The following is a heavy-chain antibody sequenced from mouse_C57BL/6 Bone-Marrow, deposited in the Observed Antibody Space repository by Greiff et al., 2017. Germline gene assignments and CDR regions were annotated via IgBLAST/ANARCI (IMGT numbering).Heavy chain of an antibody. CDR1: GFNIKDDY. D-gene: IGHD1-2*01. J-gene: IGHJ4*01. Sequence: VQLQQSGAELVRPGASVKLSCTASGFNIKDDYMHWVKQRPEQGLEWIGWIDPENGDTEYASKFQGKAPITADTSSNTAYLQLSSLTSEDTAVYYCTSFLDYAMDYWGQGTSVTVSS. V-gene: IGHV14-4*01. CDR2: IDPENGDT. CDR3: TSFLDYAMDY.